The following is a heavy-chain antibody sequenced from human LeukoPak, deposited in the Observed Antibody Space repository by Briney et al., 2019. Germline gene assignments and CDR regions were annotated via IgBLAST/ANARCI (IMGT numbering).Heavy chain of an antibody. D-gene: IGHD3-22*01. V-gene: IGHV3-23*01. J-gene: IGHJ4*02. CDR1: GFTFSSYA. Sequence: GGSLRLSCAASGFTFSSYAMSWVRQAPGKGLEWVSAISGSGDNTYYADSVKGRFTISRDNSKNTLYLQMNSLRAEDTALYYCAKGSYYDSSGYNDYWGQGTLVTVSS. CDR2: ISGSGDNT. CDR3: AKGSYYDSSGYNDY.